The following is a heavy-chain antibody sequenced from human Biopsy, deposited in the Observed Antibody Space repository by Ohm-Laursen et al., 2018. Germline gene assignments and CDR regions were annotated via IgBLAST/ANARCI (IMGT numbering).Heavy chain of an antibody. CDR3: GNEVHGRDY. CDR1: GNTFSDYQ. J-gene: IGHJ4*02. V-gene: IGHV4-34*08. CDR2: INQAGTT. Sequence: TLSLTCAVFGNTFSDYQWSWIRQPPGKGLEWIGQINQAGTTNYNPSLKSRVSISADASKYDFSLRLTSVTAADTAVYLCGNEVHGRDYWGLGAQVTVSS. D-gene: IGHD2-15*01.